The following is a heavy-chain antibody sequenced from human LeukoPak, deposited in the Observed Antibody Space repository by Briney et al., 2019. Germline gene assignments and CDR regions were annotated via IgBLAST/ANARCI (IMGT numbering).Heavy chain of an antibody. Sequence: SETLSLTCTVSGVSISCASYCWRWIRQPAGKGLEWIERICSSGSTNYSPSLESRVTISVDTYRNPFSLKLHSVNAADTAVYYCARGDSSYGYAFDIWGQGTMVTVSS. CDR1: GVSISCASYC. V-gene: IGHV4-61*02. J-gene: IGHJ3*02. CDR2: ICSSGST. CDR3: ARGDSSYGYAFDI. D-gene: IGHD5-18*01.